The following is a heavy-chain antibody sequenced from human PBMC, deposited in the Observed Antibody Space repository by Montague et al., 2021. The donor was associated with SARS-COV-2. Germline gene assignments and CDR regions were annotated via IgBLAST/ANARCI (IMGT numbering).Heavy chain of an antibody. CDR1: GGSFSGYC. CDR2: IYYSGST. CDR3: ARPLNLYHYGSGSYSSWFDP. V-gene: IGHV4-34*01. J-gene: IGHJ5*02. Sequence: SETLSLTCAVYGGSFSGYCWSWIRQPPGKGLEWIGSIYYSGSTYYNPSLKSRVTISVDTSKSQFSLKLSSVSAADTAVYYCARPLNLYHYGSGSYSSWFDPWGQGTLVTVSS. D-gene: IGHD3-10*01.